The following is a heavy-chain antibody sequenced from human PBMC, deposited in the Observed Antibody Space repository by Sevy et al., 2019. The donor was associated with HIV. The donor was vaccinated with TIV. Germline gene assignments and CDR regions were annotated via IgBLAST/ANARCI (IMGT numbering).Heavy chain of an antibody. D-gene: IGHD1-1*01. CDR1: GDSINSGDFS. Sequence: LPETLSLTCAVSGDSINSGDFSWNWIRQPPGKGLEWIGYIFHTGNTYYRPSLKGRVPISIDTSKKYFSLRLNSVTAADTAVYYCARARGTLTVLTHFDYWGQGVLVTVSS. J-gene: IGHJ4*02. V-gene: IGHV4-30-2*01. CDR2: IFHTGNT. CDR3: ARARGTLTVLTHFDY.